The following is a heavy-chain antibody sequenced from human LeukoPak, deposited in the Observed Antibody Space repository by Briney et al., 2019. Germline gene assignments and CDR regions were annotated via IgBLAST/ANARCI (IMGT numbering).Heavy chain of an antibody. Sequence: RGSLRLSCAASRFTFSHYGMHRVRQAPGKGLEWVAVIWNDGSNKYYADSVKGRFTVSRDNPQNRLYLQMNSLRPEDTAVYYCAKDAQRGFDYSNSLENWGQGTLVTVSS. V-gene: IGHV3-33*06. CDR3: AKDAQRGFDYSNSLEN. CDR1: RFTFSHYG. J-gene: IGHJ4*02. D-gene: IGHD4-11*01. CDR2: IWNDGSNK.